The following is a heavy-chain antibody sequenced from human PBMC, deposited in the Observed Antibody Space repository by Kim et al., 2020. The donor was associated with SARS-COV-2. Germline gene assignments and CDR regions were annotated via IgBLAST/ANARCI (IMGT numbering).Heavy chain of an antibody. CDR1: GFTFSSYS. D-gene: IGHD6-19*01. CDR2: ISSSSSTI. V-gene: IGHV3-48*04. Sequence: GGSLRLSCAASGFTFSSYSMNWVRQAPGKGLEWVSYISSSSSTIYYADSVKGRFTISRDNAKNSLYLQMNSLRAEDTAVYYCARADKKRLGYSSGWYLDYWGQGTLVTVSS. CDR3: ARADKKRLGYSSGWYLDY. J-gene: IGHJ4*02.